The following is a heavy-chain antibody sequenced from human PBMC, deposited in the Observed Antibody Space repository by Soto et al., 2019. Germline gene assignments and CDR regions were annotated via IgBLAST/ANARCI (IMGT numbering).Heavy chain of an antibody. CDR1: GYTFTGYY. Sequence: ASVKVSCKASGYTFTGYYMHWVRQAPGQGLEWMGWINPNSGGTNYAQKFQGRVTMTRDTSISTAYMELSRLRSDDTAVYYCASDARGRPLILYYYYNGMDVWGQGPMGAAFS. CDR3: ASDARGRPLILYYYYNGMDV. V-gene: IGHV1-2*02. J-gene: IGHJ6*02. D-gene: IGHD2-8*02. CDR2: INPNSGGT.